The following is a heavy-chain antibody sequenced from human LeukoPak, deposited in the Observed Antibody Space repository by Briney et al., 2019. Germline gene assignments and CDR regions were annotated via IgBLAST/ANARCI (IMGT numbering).Heavy chain of an antibody. CDR2: IYHSGST. CDR3: ARVRDSSSPYFDY. CDR1: GGSISSSSYY. V-gene: IGHV4-30-2*01. J-gene: IGHJ4*02. Sequence: PSETLSLTCTVSGGSISSSSYYWSWIRQPPGKGLEWIGYIYHSGSTYYNPSLKSRVTISVDRSKNQFSLKLSSVAAADTAVYYCARVRDSSSPYFDYWGQGTLVTVSS. D-gene: IGHD6-6*01.